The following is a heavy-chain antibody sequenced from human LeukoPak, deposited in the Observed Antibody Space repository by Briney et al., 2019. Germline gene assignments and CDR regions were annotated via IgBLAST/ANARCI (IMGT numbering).Heavy chain of an antibody. CDR3: ARRAYYDSSGPYYFDY. CDR2: IGGSIPGI. CDR1: KFDFSNYN. J-gene: IGHJ4*02. Sequence: GGSLRLSCTSSKFDFSNYNLNWVRQAPGKGLEWVSGIGGSIPGIYYADSVKGRFTISRDNAKNSLYLQMNSLRAEDTAVYYCARRAYYDSSGPYYFDYWGQGTLVTVSS. V-gene: IGHV3-21*01. D-gene: IGHD3-22*01.